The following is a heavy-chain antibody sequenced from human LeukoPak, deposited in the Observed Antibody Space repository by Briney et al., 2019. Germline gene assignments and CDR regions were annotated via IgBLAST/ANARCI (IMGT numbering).Heavy chain of an antibody. CDR2: INPNSGAA. V-gene: IGHV1-2*02. J-gene: IGHJ4*02. CDR3: VRDRTYYIDY. CDR1: GYSFTGYY. Sequence: ASVKVSCKASGYSFTGYYMHWVRQAPGQGLERMGWINPNSGAANYAQTFQGRVTMTRDTSITTAYMELSRLTSDDSAVYYCVRDRTYYIDYWGQGTLVTVSS.